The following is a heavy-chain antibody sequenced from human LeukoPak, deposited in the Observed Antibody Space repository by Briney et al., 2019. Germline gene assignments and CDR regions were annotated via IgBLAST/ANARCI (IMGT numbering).Heavy chain of an antibody. D-gene: IGHD6-6*01. CDR2: IYTSGST. J-gene: IGHJ4*02. V-gene: IGHV4-4*07. CDR3: ARGRGAARFVTIEFDY. CDR1: GGSISSYY. Sequence: SETLSLTCTVSGGSISSYYWSWIRQPAGKGLEWIGRIYTSGSTNYNPSLKSRVTMSVDTSKNQFSLKLSSVTAADTAVYYCARGRGAARFVTIEFDYWGQGALVTVSS.